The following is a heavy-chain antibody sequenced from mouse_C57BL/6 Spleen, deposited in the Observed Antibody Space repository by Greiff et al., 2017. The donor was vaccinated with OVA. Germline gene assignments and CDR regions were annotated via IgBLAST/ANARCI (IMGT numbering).Heavy chain of an antibody. J-gene: IGHJ2*01. D-gene: IGHD1-1*01. CDR1: GYAFSSYW. Sequence: VQLQQSGAELVKPGASVKISCKASGYAFSSYWMNWVKQRPGKGLEWIGQIYPGDGDANYNGKFKGKATLTADKSSSTAYMQLSSLTSEDAAVYFCARFVAGGYFDYWGQGTTLTVSS. CDR3: ARFVAGGYFDY. CDR2: IYPGDGDA. V-gene: IGHV1-80*01.